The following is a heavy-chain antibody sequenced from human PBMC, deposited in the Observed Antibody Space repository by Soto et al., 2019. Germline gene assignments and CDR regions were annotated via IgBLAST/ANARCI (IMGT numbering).Heavy chain of an antibody. Sequence: QVQLVESGGGVVQPGGSLRLSCTASGLIFTRFGMHWVRQAPGKGLEWMSFISYDGHDMQYADSVKGRFTISRDESSNTVYLQMNSLTDEDTAVYRCAKDRGEMATDPPWFDPWGQGTLVTVSS. CDR2: ISYDGHDM. CDR3: AKDRGEMATDPPWFDP. J-gene: IGHJ5*02. CDR1: GLIFTRFG. D-gene: IGHD3-10*01. V-gene: IGHV3-30*18.